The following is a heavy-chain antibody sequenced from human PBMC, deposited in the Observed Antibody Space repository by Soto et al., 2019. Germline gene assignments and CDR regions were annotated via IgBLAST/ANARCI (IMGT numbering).Heavy chain of an antibody. Sequence: ASETLSLTCAVYGGSLSAYYWSWIRQPPGKGLEWIGEINESGGTRYNSSLKGRATISIDTSKNQFSVKLTSVSAADTAVYFCARRPSCSSPSCYFAVWGQGTTVTVSS. CDR1: GGSLSAYY. V-gene: IGHV4-34*01. J-gene: IGHJ6*02. CDR3: ARRPSCSSPSCYFAV. CDR2: INESGGT. D-gene: IGHD2-2*01.